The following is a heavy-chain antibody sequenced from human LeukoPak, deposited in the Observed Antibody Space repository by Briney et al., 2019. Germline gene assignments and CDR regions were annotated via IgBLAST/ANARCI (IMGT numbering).Heavy chain of an antibody. D-gene: IGHD3-10*01. V-gene: IGHV4-4*02. Sequence: SEALSLTCAISGDSISSSNWWSGVCQPPGKGLEGIGEIYHSGSTNYNPSLKSRITISVDKSKSQFSLKLSSVTAADTAVYYWARAPRGAFNDAFDIWGQGTMVTVSS. CDR2: IYHSGST. J-gene: IGHJ3*02. CDR3: ARAPRGAFNDAFDI. CDR1: GDSISSSNW.